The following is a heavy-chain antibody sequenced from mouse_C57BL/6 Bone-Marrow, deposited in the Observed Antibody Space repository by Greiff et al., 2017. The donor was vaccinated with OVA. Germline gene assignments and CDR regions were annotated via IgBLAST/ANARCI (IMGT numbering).Heavy chain of an antibody. CDR3: AGSTSWYFDV. CDR1: GYTFTDYY. J-gene: IGHJ1*03. Sequence: EVQLQQSGPELVKPGASVKISCKASGYTFTDYYMNWVKQSHGKSLEWIGDINPNNGGTSYNQKFKGKATLTVDKSSSTAYMEHRSLTSDDSAVYYCAGSTSWYFDVWGTGTTVTVSS. CDR2: INPNNGGT. D-gene: IGHD3-1*01. V-gene: IGHV1-26*01.